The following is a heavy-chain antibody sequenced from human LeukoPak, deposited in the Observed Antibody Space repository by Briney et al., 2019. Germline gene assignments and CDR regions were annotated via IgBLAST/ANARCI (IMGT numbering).Heavy chain of an antibody. V-gene: IGHV3-21*01. D-gene: IGHD4-17*01. CDR2: ISSSSSYI. Sequence: GGSLRLSCAASGFTFSGYSMNWVRQAPGKWLEWVSSISSSSSYIYYADSVKGRFTISRDNAKNSLYLQMNSLRAEDTAVYYCARDLYGDYGNNWFDPWGQGTLVTVSS. CDR3: ARDLYGDYGNNWFDP. CDR1: GFTFSGYS. J-gene: IGHJ5*02.